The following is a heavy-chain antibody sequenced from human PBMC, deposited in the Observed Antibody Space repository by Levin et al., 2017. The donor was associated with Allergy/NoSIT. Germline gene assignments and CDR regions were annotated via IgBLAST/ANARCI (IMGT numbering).Heavy chain of an antibody. V-gene: IGHV3-23*01. CDR2: ISGSGGST. Sequence: GGSLRLSCAVSGFTFSSYAMSWVRQAPGKGLEWVSGISGSGGSTYYADSVKGRFTILRDNSKNTLYLQMNSLRAEDTAVYYCMRDRAHYSSGWYEDYWGQGTRSPSPQ. CDR1: GFTFSSYA. CDR3: MRDRAHYSSGWYEDY. D-gene: IGHD6-19*01. J-gene: IGHJ4*02.